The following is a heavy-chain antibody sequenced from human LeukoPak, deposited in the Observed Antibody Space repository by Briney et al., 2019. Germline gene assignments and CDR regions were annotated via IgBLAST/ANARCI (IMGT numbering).Heavy chain of an antibody. J-gene: IGHJ1*01. V-gene: IGHV3-21*01. Sequence: GGSLRLSCAASGFTFSSYSMNWVRQAPGKGLEWVSSISSSSSYIYYADSVKGRFTISRDNAKNSLYLQMNSLRAEDTAVYYCARARANFDWLLCQHWGQGTLVTVSS. CDR3: ARARANFDWLLCQH. CDR1: GFTFSSYS. CDR2: ISSSSSYI. D-gene: IGHD3-9*01.